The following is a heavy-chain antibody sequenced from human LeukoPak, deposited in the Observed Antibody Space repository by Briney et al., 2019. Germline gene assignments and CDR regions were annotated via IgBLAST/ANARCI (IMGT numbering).Heavy chain of an antibody. CDR1: GGTFSSYA. CDR2: IIPIFGTA. V-gene: IGHV1-69*05. CDR3: ARAFFSPCVVPAAIYWFDP. Sequence: SVKVSCKASGGTFSSYAISWVRQAPGQGLEWMGGIIPIFGTANYAQKFQGRVTITTDESTSTAYMELSSLRSEDTAVYYCARAFFSPCVVPAAIYWFDPWGQGTLVTVSS. J-gene: IGHJ5*02. D-gene: IGHD2-2*02.